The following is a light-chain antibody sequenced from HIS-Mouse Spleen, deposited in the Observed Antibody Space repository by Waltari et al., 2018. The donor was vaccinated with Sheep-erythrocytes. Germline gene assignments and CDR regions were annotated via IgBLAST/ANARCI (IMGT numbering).Light chain of an antibody. J-gene: IGKJ4*01. Sequence: DIQMTQSRSSMSASVGDRVTITCRASQSISSYLNWYQQKPGNAPKLLFYAASSLQSGVPSRFSGSGSGTDFTLTISSLQPEDFATYYCQQSYSTPPLTFGGGTKVEIK. CDR3: QQSYSTPPLT. V-gene: IGKV1-39*01. CDR1: QSISSY. CDR2: AAS.